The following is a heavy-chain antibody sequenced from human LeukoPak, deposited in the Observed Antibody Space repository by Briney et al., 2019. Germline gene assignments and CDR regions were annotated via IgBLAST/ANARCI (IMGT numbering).Heavy chain of an antibody. J-gene: IGHJ4*02. CDR2: IYYSGST. D-gene: IGHD3-22*01. V-gene: IGHV4-61*01. CDR3: ARALGYYDSSGRYFDY. Sequence: SETLSLTCTVSGGSVSSGSYYWSWIRQPPGKGLEWIGYIYYSGSTNYNPSLKSRVTISVDTSRNQFSLKLSSVTAADTAVYYCARALGYYDSSGRYFDYWGQGTLVTVSP. CDR1: GGSVSSGSYY.